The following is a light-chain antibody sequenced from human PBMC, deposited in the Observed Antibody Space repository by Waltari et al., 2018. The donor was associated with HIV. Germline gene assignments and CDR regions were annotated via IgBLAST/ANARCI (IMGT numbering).Light chain of an antibody. V-gene: IGLV1-51*01. CDR2: DRN. Sequence: QSVLTQPPSVSAAPGQRVTISCSGTSSNIGTNGVSWYQQVPGTAPKLLIYDRNNRFPGISDRFSGSQSGTSATLGISGLHTGDEADYYCGTWDDKLSAGGFGGGTKLTVL. CDR3: GTWDDKLSAGG. J-gene: IGLJ2*01. CDR1: SSNIGTNG.